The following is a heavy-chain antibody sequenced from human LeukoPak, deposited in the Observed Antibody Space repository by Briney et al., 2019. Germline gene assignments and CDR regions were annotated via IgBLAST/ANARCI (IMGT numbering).Heavy chain of an antibody. CDR3: ARVGGYSYGYGWFDP. CDR1: GGSISSYY. CDR2: IYYSGST. Sequence: SETLSLTCTVPGGSISSYYWSWIRQPPGKGLEWIGYIYYSGSTNYNPSLKSRVTISVDTSKNQFSLKLSSVTAADTAVYYCARVGGYSYGYGWFDPWGQETLVTVSS. V-gene: IGHV4-59*01. J-gene: IGHJ5*02. D-gene: IGHD5-18*01.